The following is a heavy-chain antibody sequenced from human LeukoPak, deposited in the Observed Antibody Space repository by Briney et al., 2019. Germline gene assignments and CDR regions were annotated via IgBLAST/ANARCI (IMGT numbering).Heavy chain of an antibody. CDR1: GGSISSYY. CDR2: IYYSGST. CDR3: ARAHGYSYGYGFDP. V-gene: IGHV4-59*01. Sequence: PSETLSLTCTVSGGSISSYYWSWIRQPPGKGLEWIGYIYYSGSTNYNPSLKSRVTISVDTSKNQFSLKLSSVTAADTAVYYCARAHGYSYGYGFDPWGQGTLVTVSS. D-gene: IGHD5-18*01. J-gene: IGHJ5*02.